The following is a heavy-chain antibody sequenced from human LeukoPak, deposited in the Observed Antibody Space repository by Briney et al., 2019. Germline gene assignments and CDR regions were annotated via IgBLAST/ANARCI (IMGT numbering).Heavy chain of an antibody. Sequence: ASVKVSCKASGGTFSSHAISWVRQAPGQGLEWMGGIIPIFGTANYAQKFQGRVTITADESTSTAYMELSSLRSEDTAVYYCARSITIFGEMDVWGKGTTVTVSS. V-gene: IGHV1-69*13. D-gene: IGHD3-3*01. J-gene: IGHJ6*04. CDR1: GGTFSSHA. CDR2: IIPIFGTA. CDR3: ARSITIFGEMDV.